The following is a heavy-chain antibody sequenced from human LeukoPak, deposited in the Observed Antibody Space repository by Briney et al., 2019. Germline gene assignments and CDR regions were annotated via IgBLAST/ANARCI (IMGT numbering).Heavy chain of an antibody. CDR1: GFTVSSNY. CDR2: IYSGGNT. Sequence: PGGSLRLSCAASGFTVSSNYMSWVRQAPGKGLEWVSVIYSGGNTYYADSVKGRFTISRDNSKNTLYLQMNSLRAEDTAVYYCARGHYYGSGALDYWGQGTLVTVSS. J-gene: IGHJ4*02. V-gene: IGHV3-66*01. D-gene: IGHD3-10*01. CDR3: ARGHYYGSGALDY.